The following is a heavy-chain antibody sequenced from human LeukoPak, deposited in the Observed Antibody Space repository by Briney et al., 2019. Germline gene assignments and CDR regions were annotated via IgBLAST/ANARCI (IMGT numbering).Heavy chain of an antibody. CDR3: ARSGSYYHAFDI. CDR1: GYSLTSYW. J-gene: IGHJ3*02. D-gene: IGHD3-10*01. CDR2: NYPGDSET. Sequence: KSGESLKISCKGSGYSLTSYWIGWVRQMPRQGLELMGINYPGDSETRYSPSFQGKVTISADKSISTAYLQWSSLKASDTAMYYCARSGSYYHAFDIWGQGTMVTVSS. V-gene: IGHV5-51*01.